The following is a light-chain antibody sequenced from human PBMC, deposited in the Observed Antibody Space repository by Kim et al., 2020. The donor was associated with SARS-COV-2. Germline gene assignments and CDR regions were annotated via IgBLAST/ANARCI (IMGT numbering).Light chain of an antibody. CDR2: RDT. CDR3: QVWDRSTVV. CDR1: ELGDKN. Sequence: SYELTQPPSLSVSPGQTASITCSGDELGDKNVCWYQQKPGQSPVVIIYRDTKRSSGIPDRFSGSKSGNTATLTISGTQALDEADYSCQVWDRSTVVFGGG. J-gene: IGLJ2*01. V-gene: IGLV3-1*01.